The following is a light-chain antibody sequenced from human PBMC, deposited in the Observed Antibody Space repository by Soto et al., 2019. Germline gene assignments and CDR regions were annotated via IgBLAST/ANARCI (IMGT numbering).Light chain of an antibody. J-gene: IGKJ1*01. V-gene: IGKV3-20*01. CDR3: QQYGSSPRT. CDR2: EAS. Sequence: EIVLTQSPGTLSLSLGERATLSFGASQSVSSSYLAWYQQKPGQAPGLLIYEASTRATGIPARFSGSGSGTDFTLTISRLDPEDFAVYFCQQYGSSPRTFGQGTKVDIK. CDR1: QSVSSSY.